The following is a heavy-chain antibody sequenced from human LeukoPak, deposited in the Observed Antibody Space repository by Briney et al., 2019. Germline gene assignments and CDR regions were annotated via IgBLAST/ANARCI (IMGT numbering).Heavy chain of an antibody. J-gene: IGHJ3*02. D-gene: IGHD2-21*02. CDR1: GYTFTSCY. V-gene: IGHV1-46*01. Sequence: GASVKVSCKASGYTFTSCYMHWVRQAPGQGLEWMGIINPSGGSTSYAQKFQGRVTMTRDTSTSTVYMELSSLRSEDTAVYYCARDNCGGDCLIPHDAFDIWGQGTMVTVSS. CDR3: ARDNCGGDCLIPHDAFDI. CDR2: INPSGGST.